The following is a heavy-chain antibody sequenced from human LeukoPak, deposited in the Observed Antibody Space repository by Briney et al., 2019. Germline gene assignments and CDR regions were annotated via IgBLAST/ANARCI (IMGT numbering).Heavy chain of an antibody. CDR1: GGTFSSYA. Sequence: SVKVPCKASGGTFSSYAISWVRQAPGQGLEWMGGIIPIFGTANYAQKFQGRVTITADESTSTAYMELSSLRSEDTAVYYCATQQSGKQQHPWGQGTLVTVSS. J-gene: IGHJ5*02. CDR3: ATQQSGKQQHP. D-gene: IGHD6-13*01. V-gene: IGHV1-69*01. CDR2: IIPIFGTA.